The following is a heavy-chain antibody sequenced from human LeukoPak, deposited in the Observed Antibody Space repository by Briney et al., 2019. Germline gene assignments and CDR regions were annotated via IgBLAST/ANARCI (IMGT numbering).Heavy chain of an antibody. J-gene: IGHJ3*02. V-gene: IGHV4-61*01. D-gene: IGHD3-22*01. CDR3: ARHVGDHPNYYYDSSGYYYDAFDI. CDR1: GYSISSGYY. Sequence: DPSETLSLTCSVSGYSISSGYYWGWIRQPPGKGLEWIGYIYYSGSTNYNPSLKSRVTISVDTSKNQFSLKLSSVTAADTAVYYCARHVGDHPNYYYDSSGYYYDAFDIWGQGTMVTVSS. CDR2: IYYSGST.